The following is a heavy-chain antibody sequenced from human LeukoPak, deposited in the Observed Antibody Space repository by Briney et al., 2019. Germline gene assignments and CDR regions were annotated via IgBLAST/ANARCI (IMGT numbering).Heavy chain of an antibody. D-gene: IGHD3-22*01. J-gene: IGHJ6*03. CDR3: ARGRQEVSMIVVVMTAVSYYLDV. CDR2: INPSGRT. CDR1: GGSFSGYY. V-gene: IGHV4-34*01. Sequence: SETLSLTCAVYGGSFSGYYWTWIRQSPGKGLEWIGEINPSGRTSYNPPLKSRLTISLDASKNQFSLNLRSLTAADTAVYYCARGRQEVSMIVVVMTAVSYYLDVWGKGTTVTVS.